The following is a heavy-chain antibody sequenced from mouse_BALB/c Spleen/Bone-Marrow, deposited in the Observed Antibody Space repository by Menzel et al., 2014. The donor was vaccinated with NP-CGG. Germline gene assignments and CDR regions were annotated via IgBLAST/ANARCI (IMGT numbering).Heavy chain of an antibody. CDR2: IRNKAYGYTT. CDR3: ARFPMDY. V-gene: IGHV7-3*02. CDR1: GFTFTDYY. Sequence: EVKLVESGGGLVQPGGSLRLSCTTSGFTFTDYYMSWVRQPPGKALEWLAFIRNKAYGYTTEYSASVRGRFTISRDNSQSILYLQMNTLRAEDNATYYCARFPMDYWGQGTSVTVSS. J-gene: IGHJ4*01.